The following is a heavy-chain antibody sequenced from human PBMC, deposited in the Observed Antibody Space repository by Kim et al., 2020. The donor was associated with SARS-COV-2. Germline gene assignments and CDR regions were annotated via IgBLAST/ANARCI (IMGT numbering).Heavy chain of an antibody. J-gene: IGHJ4*02. CDR1: GGSFSGYY. V-gene: IGHV4-34*01. CDR3: ASYPKYDSSGYYY. CDR2: INHSGST. D-gene: IGHD3-22*01. Sequence: SETLSLTCAVYGGSFSGYYWSWIRQPPGKGLEWIGEINHSGSTNYNPSLKSRVTISVDTSKNQFSLKLSSVTAADTAVYYCASYPKYDSSGYYYWGQGTLVTVSS.